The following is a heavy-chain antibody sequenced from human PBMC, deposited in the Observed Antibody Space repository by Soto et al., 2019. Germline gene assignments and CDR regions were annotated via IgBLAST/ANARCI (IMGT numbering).Heavy chain of an antibody. V-gene: IGHV1-69*13. Sequence: SVKVSCKASGGTFSIYAISGVLQSPGQGLEWMGGIIPIFGTANYAQKFQGRVTITADESTNTAYMELSSLRSEDTAVYYCASNYYGSGSYYNLGRMDVWGQGTTVTVSS. CDR1: GGTFSIYA. CDR3: ASNYYGSGSYYNLGRMDV. CDR2: IIPIFGTA. D-gene: IGHD3-10*01. J-gene: IGHJ6*02.